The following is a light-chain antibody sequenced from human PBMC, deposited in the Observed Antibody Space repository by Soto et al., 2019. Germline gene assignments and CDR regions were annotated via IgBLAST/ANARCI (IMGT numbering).Light chain of an antibody. V-gene: IGLV2-14*03. Sequence: SALPQPASLSGSPGQSITISCTGTSSDVGAYNYVSWFQQHPGKAPKLMIYDVTNRPSGVSDRFSGSKSGNTAALTISGLQAEDEADYYCCSYTTSSTYVFGTGTKVTVL. CDR2: DVT. CDR1: SSDVGAYNY. CDR3: CSYTTSSTYV. J-gene: IGLJ1*01.